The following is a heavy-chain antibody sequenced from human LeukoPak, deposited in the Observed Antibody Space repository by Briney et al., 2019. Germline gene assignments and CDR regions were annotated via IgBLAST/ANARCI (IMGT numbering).Heavy chain of an antibody. J-gene: IGHJ3*02. V-gene: IGHV3-30-3*01. Sequence: GGSLRLSCAASGFTFSSYAMHWVRQAPGKGLEWVAVISYDGSNKYYADSVKGRFTISRDNSKNTLYLQMNSLRAEDTAVYYCARAPEAYCSSTSCYSPPVARADAFDIWGQGTMVTVSS. CDR1: GFTFSSYA. D-gene: IGHD2-2*01. CDR2: ISYDGSNK. CDR3: ARAPEAYCSSTSCYSPPVARADAFDI.